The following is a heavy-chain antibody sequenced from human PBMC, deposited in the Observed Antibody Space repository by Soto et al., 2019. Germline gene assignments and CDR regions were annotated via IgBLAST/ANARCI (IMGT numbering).Heavy chain of an antibody. D-gene: IGHD3-10*01. J-gene: IGHJ4*02. CDR1: GGSFSGYY. CDR3: ARGPSILIWFGDLRGILH. Sequence: SETLSLTCAVYGGSFSGYYWSWIRQPPGKGLEWIGEINHSGSTNYNPSLKSRVTISVDTSKNQFSLKLSSVTAADTAVYYCARGPSILIWFGDLRGILHWCKASLGTVSS. V-gene: IGHV4-34*01. CDR2: INHSGST.